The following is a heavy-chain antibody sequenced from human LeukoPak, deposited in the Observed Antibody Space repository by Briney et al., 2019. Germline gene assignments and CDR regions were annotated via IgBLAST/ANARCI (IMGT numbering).Heavy chain of an antibody. CDR3: AREANSPTARYWYFDL. Sequence: SETLSLTCTVSGGSISSSSYYWGWIRQPPGKGLEWIGSIYYSGSTYYNLSLKSRVTISVDTSKNQFSLKLSSVTAADTAVYYCAREANSPTARYWYFDLWGRGTQVTVSS. CDR1: GGSISSSSYY. D-gene: IGHD2-21*01. J-gene: IGHJ2*01. V-gene: IGHV4-39*01. CDR2: IYYSGST.